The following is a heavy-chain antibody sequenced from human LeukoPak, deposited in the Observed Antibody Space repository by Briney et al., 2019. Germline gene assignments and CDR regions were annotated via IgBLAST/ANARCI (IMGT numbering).Heavy chain of an antibody. J-gene: IGHJ4*02. Sequence: SVKVSCKASGGTFSSYAISWVRQAPGQGLEWMGGIIPIFGTANYAQKFQGRVTITADESTSTAYMGLSSLRSEDTAVYYCARGTPAKMVFDYWGQGTLVTVSS. CDR2: IIPIFGTA. V-gene: IGHV1-69*13. D-gene: IGHD2-8*01. CDR3: ARGTPAKMVFDY. CDR1: GGTFSSYA.